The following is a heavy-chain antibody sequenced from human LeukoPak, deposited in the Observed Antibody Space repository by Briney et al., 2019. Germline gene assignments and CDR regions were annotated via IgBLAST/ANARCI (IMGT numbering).Heavy chain of an antibody. CDR1: GGSISSGSYY. CDR2: IYTSGST. V-gene: IGHV4-61*02. D-gene: IGHD3-22*01. J-gene: IGHJ4*02. Sequence: SETLSLTCTVSGGSISSGSYYWSWIRQPAGKGLEWIGRIYTSGSTNYNPSLKSRVTISVDTSKNQFSLKLSSVTAADTAVYYCATTSFCDSSGYNYWGQGTLVTVSS. CDR3: ATTSFCDSSGYNY.